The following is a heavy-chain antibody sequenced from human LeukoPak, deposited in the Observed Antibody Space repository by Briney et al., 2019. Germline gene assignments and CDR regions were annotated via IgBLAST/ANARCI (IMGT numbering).Heavy chain of an antibody. CDR3: ARDPRVGATASFDY. CDR2: ISSSSSYI. CDR1: GFTFSSYS. Sequence: MSGGSLRLSWAASGFTFSSYSMNWVRQAPGKGLEWVSSISSSSSYIYYADSVKGRFTISRDNAKNSLYLQMNSLRAEDTAVYYCARDPRVGATASFDYWGQGTLVTVS. J-gene: IGHJ4*02. D-gene: IGHD1-26*01. V-gene: IGHV3-21*01.